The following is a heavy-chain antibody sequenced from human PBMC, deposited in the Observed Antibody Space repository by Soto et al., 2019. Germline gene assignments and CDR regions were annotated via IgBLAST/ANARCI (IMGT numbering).Heavy chain of an antibody. D-gene: IGHD6-19*01. V-gene: IGHV1-2*04. J-gene: IGHJ4*02. CDR2: INPNSGGT. CDR1: GYTFTGYY. Sequence: QVQLVQSGAEVKKPGASVKVYCKASGYTFTGYYMHWVRHAPGQGLEWMGWINPNSGGTNYAQKFQGWVTMTRDTSISTAYMELSRLRSDDTAVYYCARAGHSSGWYYFDYWGQGTLVTVSS. CDR3: ARAGHSSGWYYFDY.